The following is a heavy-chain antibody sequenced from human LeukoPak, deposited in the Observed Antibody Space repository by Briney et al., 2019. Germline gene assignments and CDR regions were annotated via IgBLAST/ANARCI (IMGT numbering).Heavy chain of an antibody. V-gene: IGHV6-1*01. CDR2: TYYLSKWYN. CDR3: AKWAHSGRHFDL. J-gene: IGHJ2*01. D-gene: IGHD2-21*01. Sequence: TSQTLSLTCAVSGDSVSSYCVAWSWLRQSPSRGLEWLGRTYYLSKWYNEYAGSVQSRITINADTSRNPFFLQLISVTTEETALYFCAKWAHSGRHFDLWGRGTLVTVSS. CDR1: GDSVSSYCVA.